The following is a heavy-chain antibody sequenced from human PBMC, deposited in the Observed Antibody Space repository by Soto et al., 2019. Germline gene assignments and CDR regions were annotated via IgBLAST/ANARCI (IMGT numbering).Heavy chain of an antibody. V-gene: IGHV3-23*01. J-gene: IGHJ2*01. CDR3: ARSAGGYCSTTTCAGNVGYFDL. D-gene: IGHD2-2*01. CDR1: GFTFSSYA. CDR2: ISGSGDST. Sequence: EVQLLESGGGLVQPGGSLRLSCAASGFTFSSYAMSWVRQAPGKGLEWVSGISGSGDSTYYADSVKGRFTISRDNSKSTLYLQMNSLRADDTAVYYCARSAGGYCSTTTCAGNVGYFDLWGRGTLVTVSS.